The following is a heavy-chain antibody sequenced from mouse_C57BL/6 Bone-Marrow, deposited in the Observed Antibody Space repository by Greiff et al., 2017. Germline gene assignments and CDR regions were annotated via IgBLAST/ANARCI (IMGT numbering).Heavy chain of an antibody. D-gene: IGHD1-1*01. V-gene: IGHV14-3*01. J-gene: IGHJ2*01. CDR3: ARSWGTTVVATGFDY. CDR1: GFNIKNTY. Sequence: VQLQQSVAELVRPGASVKLSCTASGFNIKNTYMHWVKQRPEQGLEWIGRIDPANGNTKYAPKFQGKATITADTSSNTAYLQLSSLTSEDTAIYYCARSWGTTVVATGFDYWGQGTTLTVSS. CDR2: IDPANGNT.